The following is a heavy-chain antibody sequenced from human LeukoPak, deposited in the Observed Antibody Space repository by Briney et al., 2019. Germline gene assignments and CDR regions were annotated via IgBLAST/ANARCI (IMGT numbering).Heavy chain of an antibody. V-gene: IGHV3-64*01. D-gene: IGHD2-2*01. CDR3: ASGVVPAAPPDY. CDR1: GFTFSSYA. CDR2: ISSNGGST. J-gene: IGHJ4*02. Sequence: GGSLRLSCAASGFTFSSYAMHWVRQAPGKGLEYVSAISSNGGSTYYANSVKGRFTLSRDNSKNTLYLQMGSLRAEDMAVYYCASGVVPAAPPDYWGQGTQVTVSS.